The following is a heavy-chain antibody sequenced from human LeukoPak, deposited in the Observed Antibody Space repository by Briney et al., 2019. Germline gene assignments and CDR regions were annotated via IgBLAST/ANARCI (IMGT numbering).Heavy chain of an antibody. CDR3: AIKYSRRPNAFDI. V-gene: IGHV4-34*01. CDR2: INHSGST. CDR1: GGSFSGYY. Sequence: SETLSLTCAVYGGSFSGYYWSWIRQPPGKGLEWIGEINHSGSTNYNPSLKSRVTISVDTSKNQFSLKLSSVTAADTAVYYCAIKYSRRPNAFDIWGQGTMVTVSS. D-gene: IGHD6-6*01. J-gene: IGHJ3*02.